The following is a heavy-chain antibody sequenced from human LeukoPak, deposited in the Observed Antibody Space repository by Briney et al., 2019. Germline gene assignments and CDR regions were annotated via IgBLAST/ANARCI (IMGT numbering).Heavy chain of an antibody. CDR1: GFTFSSYG. D-gene: IGHD1-7*01. CDR3: AKGMYNWNYYFDY. Sequence: GGSLRLSCAASGFTFSSYGMHWVRQAPGKGLEWVAVISYDGSDKYYADSVKGRFTISRDNSKNTLYLQMNSLRAEDTAVYYCAKGMYNWNYYFDYWGQGTLVTVSS. J-gene: IGHJ4*02. V-gene: IGHV3-30*18. CDR2: ISYDGSDK.